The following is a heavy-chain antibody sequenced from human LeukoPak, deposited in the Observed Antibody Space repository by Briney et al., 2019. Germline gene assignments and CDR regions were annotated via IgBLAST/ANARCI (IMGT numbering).Heavy chain of an antibody. J-gene: IGHJ5*02. Sequence: GGSLRLSCAASGFTVSSNYMSWVCQAPGKGLEWVSVIYSGGSTYYADSVKGRFTISRDNSKNTLYLQMNSLRAEDTAVYYCARERGYCSGGSSCSRWFDPWGQGTLVTVSS. V-gene: IGHV3-53*01. CDR3: ARERGYCSGGSSCSRWFDP. CDR1: GFTVSSNY. CDR2: IYSGGST. D-gene: IGHD2-15*01.